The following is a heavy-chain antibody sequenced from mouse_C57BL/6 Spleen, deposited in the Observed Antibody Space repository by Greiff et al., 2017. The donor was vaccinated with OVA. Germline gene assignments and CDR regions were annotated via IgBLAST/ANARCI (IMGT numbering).Heavy chain of an antibody. Sequence: QVQLKQSGAELARPGASVKLSCKASGYTFTSYGISWVKQRTGQGLEWIGEIYPRSGNTYYNEKFKGKATLTADKSSSTAYMELRSLTSEDSAVYFCARGDGYYVSWGQGTTLTVSS. D-gene: IGHD2-3*01. J-gene: IGHJ2*01. CDR3: ARGDGYYVS. CDR1: GYTFTSYG. CDR2: IYPRSGNT. V-gene: IGHV1-81*01.